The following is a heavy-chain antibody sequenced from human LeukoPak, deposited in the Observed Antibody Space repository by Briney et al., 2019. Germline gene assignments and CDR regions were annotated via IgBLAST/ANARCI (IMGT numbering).Heavy chain of an antibody. CDR1: GFTFDDYA. J-gene: IGHJ4*02. Sequence: QPGRSLRLSCAASGFTFDDYAMHWVRQAPGKGLEWVSGISWNSGSIGYADSVKGRFTISRDNAKNSLYLQMNSLRAEDTALYYCAKAYSSSGWYYFDYWGQGTLVTVSS. D-gene: IGHD6-19*01. CDR2: ISWNSGSI. V-gene: IGHV3-9*01. CDR3: AKAYSSSGWYYFDY.